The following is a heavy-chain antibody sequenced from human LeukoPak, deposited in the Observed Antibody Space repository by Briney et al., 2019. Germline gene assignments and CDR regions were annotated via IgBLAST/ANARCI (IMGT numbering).Heavy chain of an antibody. Sequence: SGTRSLTGPVSGGSISSYYWSGIRQPPGKGREGMGYIYYSGSTNYNPSLTSRVPISLDTSKNQFSLKLSSVTAADTAVYYCARFDSSSLGGFDYWGQGTLVTVSS. D-gene: IGHD6-6*01. J-gene: IGHJ4*02. CDR2: IYYSGST. V-gene: IGHV4-59*01. CDR1: GGSISSYY. CDR3: ARFDSSSLGGFDY.